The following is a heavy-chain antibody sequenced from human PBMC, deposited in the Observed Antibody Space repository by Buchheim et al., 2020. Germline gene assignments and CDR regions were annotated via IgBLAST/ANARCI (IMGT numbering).Heavy chain of an antibody. J-gene: IGHJ6*02. CDR1: GFTFSSYA. CDR2: ISYDGSNK. Sequence: QVQLVESGGGVVQPGRSLRLSCAASGFTFSSYAMHWVRQAPGKGLEWVAVISYDGSNKYYADSVKGRFTISRDNSKNTLYLQMNSLRAEDTAVYYCARDPGSYGDFYYYYGMDVWGQGTT. V-gene: IGHV3-30-3*01. CDR3: ARDPGSYGDFYYYYGMDV. D-gene: IGHD4-17*01.